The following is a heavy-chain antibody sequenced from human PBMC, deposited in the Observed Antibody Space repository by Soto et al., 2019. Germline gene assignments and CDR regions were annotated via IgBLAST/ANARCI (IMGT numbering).Heavy chain of an antibody. D-gene: IGHD2-21*01. J-gene: IGHJ4*02. CDR2: MTGSGATI. CDR3: AKDAVYNDGLWLMDS. Sequence: PGGSLRLSCAASGFTISTFALTWVRQAPGKGLESVFGMTGSGATIHYADSVRGRFTISKDNSKNVLFLQMDYLRDEDTAIYYCAKDAVYNDGLWLMDSWGQGTLLTVSS. CDR1: GFTISTFA. V-gene: IGHV3-23*01.